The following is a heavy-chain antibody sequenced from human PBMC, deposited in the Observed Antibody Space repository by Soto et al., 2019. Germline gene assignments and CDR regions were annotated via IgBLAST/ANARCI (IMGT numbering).Heavy chain of an antibody. CDR3: ARVPES. V-gene: IGHV4-30-2*01. D-gene: IGHD2-2*01. CDR1: RSSISSGGYS. CDR2: IYHSGST. Sequence: SATRSLTCAPSRSSISSGGYSWSFIWQPPGKGLEWIGYIYHSGSTYYYQSLKSRVTLSLHRSTNQFYLHLSSVTAADPAVYYCARVPESWGEGNLVTVS. J-gene: IGHJ4*02.